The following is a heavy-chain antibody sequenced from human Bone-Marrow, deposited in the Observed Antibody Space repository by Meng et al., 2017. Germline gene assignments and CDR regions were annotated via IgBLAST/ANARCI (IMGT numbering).Heavy chain of an antibody. V-gene: IGHV1-2*02. D-gene: IGHD3-22*01. J-gene: IGHJ3*02. CDR2: INPNSGGT. CDR3: ARDRQTKYYYDSSDDAFDI. CDR1: GYTFTGYY. Sequence: ASVKVSCKASGYTFTGYYMHWVRQAPGQGLEWMGWINPNSGGTNYAQKFQGRVTMTRDTSISTAYMELSRLRSDDTAVYYCARDRQTKYYYDSSDDAFDIWGQGTMVTGSS.